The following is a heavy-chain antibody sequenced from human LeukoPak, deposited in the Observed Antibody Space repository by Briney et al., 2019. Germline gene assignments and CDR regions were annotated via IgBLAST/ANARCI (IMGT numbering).Heavy chain of an antibody. Sequence: ASVKVSCKASGYTFTSYDINWVRQATGQGLEWMGWMNPNSGNTGYAQKFQGRVTMTRNTSISTAYMELSSLRSEDTAVYYCARGGLDFWCGYLGGYYFDYWGQGTLVTVSS. D-gene: IGHD3-3*01. J-gene: IGHJ4*02. V-gene: IGHV1-8*01. CDR3: ARGGLDFWCGYLGGYYFDY. CDR1: GYTFTSYD. CDR2: MNPNSGNT.